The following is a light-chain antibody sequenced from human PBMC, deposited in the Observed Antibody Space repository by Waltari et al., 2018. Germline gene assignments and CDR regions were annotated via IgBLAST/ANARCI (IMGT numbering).Light chain of an antibody. CDR2: DVS. V-gene: IGLV2-23*02. Sequence: QSALTQPASVSGSPGQSITISCTGTSSDVGGYNYVSWYQQHPGKAPKLMIYDVSKRPXGVSNRFSGSKSGNTASLTISGLQAEDEADYYCCSYVEVFGGGTKLTVL. J-gene: IGLJ2*01. CDR1: SSDVGGYNY. CDR3: CSYVEV.